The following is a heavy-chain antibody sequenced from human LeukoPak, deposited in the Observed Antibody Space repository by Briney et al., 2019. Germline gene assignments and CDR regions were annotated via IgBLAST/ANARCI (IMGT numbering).Heavy chain of an antibody. CDR3: AKGGATRGRFEN. CDR2: MREDGTEI. J-gene: IGHJ4*02. D-gene: IGHD1-26*01. CDR1: GFPFNVQT. Sequence: GGSLSLSCAASGFPFNVQTMSWVRQAPGKGLNWVASMREDGTEIYYADSVKGRFTISRDNPTNSLYLQMNSLRAEDTAVYYCAKGGATRGRFENWGQGTRVTVSS. V-gene: IGHV3-7*01.